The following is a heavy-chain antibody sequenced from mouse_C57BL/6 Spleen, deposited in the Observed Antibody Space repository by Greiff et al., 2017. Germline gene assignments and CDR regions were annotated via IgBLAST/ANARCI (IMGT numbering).Heavy chain of an antibody. J-gene: IGHJ2*01. CDR3: ARSVNYYVDY. CDR1: GFTFSSYA. CDR2: ISDGGSYT. Sequence: EVQLVESGGGLVKPGGSLKLSCAASGFTFSSYAMSWVRQTPEKRLEWVATISDGGSYTYYPDNVKGRFTISRDNAKNNLYLQMSHLKSEDTAMYYCARSVNYYVDYWGQGTTLTVSS. V-gene: IGHV5-4*01. D-gene: IGHD1-3*01.